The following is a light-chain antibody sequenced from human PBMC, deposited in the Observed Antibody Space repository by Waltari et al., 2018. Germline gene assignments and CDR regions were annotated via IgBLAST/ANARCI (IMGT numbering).Light chain of an antibody. CDR3: CSYAGRGTYV. Sequence: QSALTPPASVSGTPGQSIPISCPGTTSDVGHYDLVSWYQHHPGKAPKLLVCEVIKRPSGVSSRFSGSKSGSTASLIISGLQPDDEADYYCCSYAGRGTYVFGSGTKVTVL. V-gene: IGLV2-23*02. CDR1: TSDVGHYDL. CDR2: EVI. J-gene: IGLJ1*01.